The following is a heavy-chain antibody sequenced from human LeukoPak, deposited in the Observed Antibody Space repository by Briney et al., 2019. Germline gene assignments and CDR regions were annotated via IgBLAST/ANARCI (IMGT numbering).Heavy chain of an antibody. CDR1: GYTFTSYG. D-gene: IGHD6-13*01. V-gene: IGHV1-18*01. CDR2: ISAYNGNT. J-gene: IGHJ6*02. Sequence: GASVKVSCKASGYTFTSYGISWVRQAPGQGLEWMGWISAYNGNTNYAQKLQGRVTMTTDTYTSTAYMELRSLRSDDTAVYYCARDSSSWLGRQYYYYGMDVWGQGTTVTVSS. CDR3: ARDSSSWLGRQYYYYGMDV.